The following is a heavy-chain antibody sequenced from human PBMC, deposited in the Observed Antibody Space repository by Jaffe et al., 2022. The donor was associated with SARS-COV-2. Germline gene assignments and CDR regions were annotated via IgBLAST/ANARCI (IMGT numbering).Heavy chain of an antibody. CDR2: IWDDGNNK. V-gene: IGHV3-33*01. J-gene: IGHJ6*02. CDR1: GFIISNNG. CDR3: ARGNYNHYYTMDV. Sequence: QVQLVESGGGAVQPGRSLRLSCVASGFIISNNGMHWVRQAPGKGLEWVAVIWDDGNNKYYIEAVRGRFTISRDNSKNTLYLQMNSLRAEDTAMYYCARGNYNHYYTMDVWGQGTTVTVSS.